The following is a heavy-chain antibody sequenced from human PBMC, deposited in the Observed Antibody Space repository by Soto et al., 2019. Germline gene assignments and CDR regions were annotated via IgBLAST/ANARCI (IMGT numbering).Heavy chain of an antibody. CDR1: GFIFNNYA. D-gene: IGHD6-19*01. CDR3: PRDPLLYDSDWYPNWFGP. J-gene: IGHJ5*02. CDR2: ITGYGATT. V-gene: IGHV3-23*01. Sequence: EAQLLESGGGLVQPGGSLRLSCSASGFIFNNYAMSWVRQAPGKGLEWVSGITGYGATTYYAESVKGRFTISRDNSKNTLYMQMSTLTAEDTAVYYCPRDPLLYDSDWYPNWFGPWGQGTLVTVSS.